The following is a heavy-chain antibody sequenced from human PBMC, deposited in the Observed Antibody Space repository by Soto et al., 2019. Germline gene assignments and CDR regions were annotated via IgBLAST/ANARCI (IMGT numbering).Heavy chain of an antibody. CDR2: IKQDGSEK. D-gene: IGHD1-26*01. CDR1: GFTFSSYW. CDR3: ARDRSERYHGGYFDY. V-gene: IGHV3-7*01. J-gene: IGHJ4*02. Sequence: EVQLVDSGGGLVQPGGSLRLSCAASGFTFSSYWMSWVRQASGKGLEWVANIKQDGSEKYYVDSVKGRFTISRDNAKNALYMQMNRLRAEDSAVYYCARDRSERYHGGYFDYWGQGTLVTVSS.